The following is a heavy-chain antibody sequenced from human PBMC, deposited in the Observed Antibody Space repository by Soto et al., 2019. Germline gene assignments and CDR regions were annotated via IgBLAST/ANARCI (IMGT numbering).Heavy chain of an antibody. CDR3: ARDHRYCSGGSCYVVEY. D-gene: IGHD2-15*01. V-gene: IGHV1-24*01. Sequence: ASVKVSCKVSGYTLTELSMHWGRQAPGKGLEWMGGFDPEDGETIYAQKFQGRVTMTEDTSTDTAYMELRSLRSDDTAVYYCARDHRYCSGGSCYVVEYWGQGTLVTVSS. CDR1: GYTLTELS. J-gene: IGHJ4*02. CDR2: FDPEDGET.